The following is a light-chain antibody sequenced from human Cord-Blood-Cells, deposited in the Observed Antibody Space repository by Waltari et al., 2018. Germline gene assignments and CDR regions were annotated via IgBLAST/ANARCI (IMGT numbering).Light chain of an antibody. J-gene: IGLJ2*01. Sequence: QSALTQPASVSGSPGQSITIPCTGTSRDVGRYNLVSWDQQHPGKAPKLMIYEGSKRPSGVSNRFSGSKAGNTASLTIAGLQAEDEADYYCCSYAGSSTVVFGGGTKLTVL. CDR2: EGS. CDR1: SRDVGRYNL. V-gene: IGLV2-23*01. CDR3: CSYAGSSTVV.